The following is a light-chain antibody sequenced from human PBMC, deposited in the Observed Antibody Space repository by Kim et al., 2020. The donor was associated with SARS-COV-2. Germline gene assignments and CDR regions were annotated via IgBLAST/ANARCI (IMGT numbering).Light chain of an antibody. V-gene: IGLV1-44*01. CDR1: SSNIGSNT. J-gene: IGLJ3*02. CDR2: TDD. CDR3: ATWDDSLDVWM. Sequence: GQRFTISCSGSSSNIGSNTVNWYQQFPGTAPKLLIDTDDRRPSGVSDRVSCSKSGTSASLAISGLQSEDEADYYCATWDDSLDVWMFGGGTQLTVL.